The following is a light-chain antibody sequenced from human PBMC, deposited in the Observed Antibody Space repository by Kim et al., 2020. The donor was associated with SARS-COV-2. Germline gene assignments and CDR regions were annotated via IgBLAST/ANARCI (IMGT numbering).Light chain of an antibody. CDR3: QQLNSHPLT. CDR1: HDINIY. V-gene: IGKV1-9*01. CDR2: AAS. Sequence: IQLTQSPSALSASVGDRVTITCRASHDINIYLAWYQQKPGKAPNLLIYAASTLQSGVPSRFSGSGSGTEFTLTITSLQPEDFAIYYCQQLNSHPLTFGGGTQVDIK. J-gene: IGKJ4*01.